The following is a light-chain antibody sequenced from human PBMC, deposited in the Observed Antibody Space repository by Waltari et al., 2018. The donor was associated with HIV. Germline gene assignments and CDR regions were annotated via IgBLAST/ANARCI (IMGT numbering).Light chain of an antibody. Sequence: QSVLTQPPSASGTPGQRVTISCSGSSANIGNTVYWYQQLPGAAPKVVIYRDNQRPSGVPDRFSGSRSGTSASLDVSGLRSEDEATDFCAAWDDTLSGWVFGGGTRLTVL. CDR1: SANIGNT. CDR3: AAWDDTLSGWV. CDR2: RDN. J-gene: IGLJ3*02. V-gene: IGLV1-47*01.